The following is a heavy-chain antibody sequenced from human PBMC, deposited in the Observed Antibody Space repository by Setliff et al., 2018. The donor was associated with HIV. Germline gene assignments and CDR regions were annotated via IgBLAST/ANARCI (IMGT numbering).Heavy chain of an antibody. D-gene: IGHD3-10*01. CDR2: INPSGGST. CDR3: ARGGFGRGFDY. Sequence: ASVKVSCKASGYTFTSYYMHWVRQAPAQGLEWMGIINPSGGSTSYAQKFQGRVTMTRDTSTSTVYMELRSLRSDDTAVYYCARGGFGRGFDYWGQGTLVTVSS. J-gene: IGHJ4*02. V-gene: IGHV1-46*01. CDR1: GYTFTSYY.